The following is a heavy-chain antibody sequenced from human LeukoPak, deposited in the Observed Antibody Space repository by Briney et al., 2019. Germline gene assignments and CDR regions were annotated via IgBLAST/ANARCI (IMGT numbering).Heavy chain of an antibody. V-gene: IGHV4-34*01. CDR1: GGSFSGYY. Sequence: SETLSLTCAVYGGSFSGYYWSWIRQPPGKGLEWIGEINHSGSTNYNPSLKSRVTISVDTSKNQFSLKLSSVTAADTAVYYCARRMRQLRYFDWTGGAFDIWGQGTMVTVSS. CDR3: ARRMRQLRYFDWTGGAFDI. CDR2: INHSGST. D-gene: IGHD3-9*01. J-gene: IGHJ3*02.